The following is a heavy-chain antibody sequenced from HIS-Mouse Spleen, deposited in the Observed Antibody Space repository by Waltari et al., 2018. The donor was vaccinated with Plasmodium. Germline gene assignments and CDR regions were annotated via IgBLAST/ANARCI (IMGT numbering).Heavy chain of an antibody. Sequence: QVQLQQWGAGLLKPSETLSLTCAVYGGSFSGYYWSWIRQPPGKGREWIGEINHSGITNYNPSIKSRVTISVDTSKNQFSLKLSSVTAADTAVYYCASSGSGSYYYWGQGTLVTVSS. V-gene: IGHV4-34*01. CDR2: INHSGIT. CDR1: GGSFSGYY. J-gene: IGHJ4*02. CDR3: ASSGSGSYYY. D-gene: IGHD3-10*01.